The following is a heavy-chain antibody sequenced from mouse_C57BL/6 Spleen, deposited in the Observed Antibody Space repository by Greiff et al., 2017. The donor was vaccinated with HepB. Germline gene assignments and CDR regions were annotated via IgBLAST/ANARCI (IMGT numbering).Heavy chain of an antibody. D-gene: IGHD2-2*01. J-gene: IGHJ2*01. V-gene: IGHV1-82*01. CDR2: IYPGDGDT. CDR3: ATVTTGDYFDY. Sequence: QVHVKQSGPELVKPGASVKISCKASGYAFSSSWMNWVKQRPGKGLEWIGRIYPGDGDTNYNGKFKGKATLTADKSSSTAYMQLSSLTSEDSAFYFCATVTTGDYFDYWGQGTTLTVSS. CDR1: GYAFSSSW.